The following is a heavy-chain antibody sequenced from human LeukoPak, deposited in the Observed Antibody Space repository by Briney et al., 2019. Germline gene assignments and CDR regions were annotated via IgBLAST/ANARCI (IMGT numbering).Heavy chain of an antibody. V-gene: IGHV4-38-2*02. J-gene: IGHJ5*02. CDR2: IYHSGST. D-gene: IGHD3-3*01. CDR1: GYSISSGYY. Sequence: PSETLSLTCTVSGYSISSGYYWGWIRQPPGKGLEWIGSIYHSGSTYYNPSLKSRVTISVDTSKNQFSLKLRSVTAADTAVYYCASAPYYDFWSEEEPRSWFDPWGQGTLVTVSS. CDR3: ASAPYYDFWSEEEPRSWFDP.